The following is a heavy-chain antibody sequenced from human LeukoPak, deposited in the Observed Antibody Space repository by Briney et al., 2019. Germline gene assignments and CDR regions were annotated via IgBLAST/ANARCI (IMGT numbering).Heavy chain of an antibody. J-gene: IGHJ3*02. CDR3: AGTYYGSGDPLAFDI. D-gene: IGHD3-10*01. CDR2: IVVGSGNT. V-gene: IGHV1-58*02. Sequence: GASVKVSCKASGFTFTSSAMQWVRQARGQRLEWIGWIVVGSGNTNYAQKFQERVTITRDMSTSTAYMEPSSLRSEDTAVYYCAGTYYGSGDPLAFDIWGQGTMVTVSS. CDR1: GFTFTSSA.